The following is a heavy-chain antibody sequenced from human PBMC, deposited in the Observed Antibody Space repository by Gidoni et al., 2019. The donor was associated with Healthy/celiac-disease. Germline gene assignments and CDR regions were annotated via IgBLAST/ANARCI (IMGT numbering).Heavy chain of an antibody. D-gene: IGHD6-19*01. J-gene: IGHJ4*02. V-gene: IGHV3-7*03. CDR2: IKQDGSEK. CDR3: ARDRSGWYLDY. Sequence: EVHLVESGGGLVPPGGSLILSCPASGFTFSSYWMSWVRQAPGKGLEWVANIKQDGSEKYYVDSVKGRFTISRDNAKNSLYLKMNSLRAEDTAVYYCARDRSGWYLDYWGQGTLVTVSS. CDR1: GFTFSSYW.